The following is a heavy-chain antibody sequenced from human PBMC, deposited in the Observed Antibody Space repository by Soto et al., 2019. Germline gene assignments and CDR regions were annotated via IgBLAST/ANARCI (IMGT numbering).Heavy chain of an antibody. J-gene: IGHJ6*02. V-gene: IGHV1-18*01. CDR2: ISAYNGNT. CDR3: ARGLGGPYYYYGMDV. D-gene: IGHD3-16*01. Sequence: QGLEWMGWISAYNGNTNYAQKLQGRVTMTTDTSTSTAYMELRSLRSDDTAVYYCARGLGGPYYYYGMDVWGQGTTVTVSS.